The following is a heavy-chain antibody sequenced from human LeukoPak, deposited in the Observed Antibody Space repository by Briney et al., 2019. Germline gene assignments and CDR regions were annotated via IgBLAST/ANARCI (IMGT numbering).Heavy chain of an antibody. CDR3: ARVGSSTSLALFDI. CDR1: GGSISSGGYY. J-gene: IGHJ3*02. Sequence: SETLSLTCTVSGGSISSGGYYWSWIRQPPGKGLEWIGYIYHSGSTYYNPSLKSRVTISVDRSKNQFSLKLSSVTAADTAVYYCARVGSSTSLALFDIWGQGTMVTVSS. D-gene: IGHD2-2*01. V-gene: IGHV4-30-2*01. CDR2: IYHSGST.